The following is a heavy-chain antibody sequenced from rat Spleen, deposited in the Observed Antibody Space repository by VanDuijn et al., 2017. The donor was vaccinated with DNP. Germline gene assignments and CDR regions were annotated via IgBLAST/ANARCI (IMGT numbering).Heavy chain of an antibody. V-gene: IGHV5S11*01. CDR2: ISTGGGNT. CDR3: ARGMYTTDYYYFDY. J-gene: IGHJ2*01. Sequence: EVQLVESGGGLVQPGRSMKLSCAASGFTFSNYYMAWVRQAPTKGLEWVASISTGGGNTYYLDSVKGRFTISRDKAKSTLYLQMDSLRSEETATYYCARGMYTTDYYYFDYWGQGVMVTVSS. CDR1: GFTFSNYY. D-gene: IGHD1-6*01.